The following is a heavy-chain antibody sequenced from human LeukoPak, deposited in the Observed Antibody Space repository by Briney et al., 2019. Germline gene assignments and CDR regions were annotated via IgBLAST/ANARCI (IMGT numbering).Heavy chain of an antibody. J-gene: IGHJ6*02. V-gene: IGHV4-59*01. CDR2: IYDSGST. Sequence: SETLSLTCTVSGGSISSYYWSWIRQPPGKGLEWIGYIYDSGSTNYNPSLKSRVTISVDTSKNQFSLKLSSVTAADTAVYYCARGGSGYDSFYYYGMDDWGQGTTITVSS. D-gene: IGHD5-12*01. CDR3: ARGGSGYDSFYYYGMDD. CDR1: GGSISSYY.